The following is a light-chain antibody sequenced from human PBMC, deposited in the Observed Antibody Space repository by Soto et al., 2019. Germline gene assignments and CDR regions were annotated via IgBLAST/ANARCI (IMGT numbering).Light chain of an antibody. CDR1: QSVTSY. Sequence: EIVLTQSPGTLSLSPGERATLSCRASQSVTSYLAWYQQKPGQAPRLLIYASSTRATGIPDRFSGGGSGTDFPLTISRVEPEDFAVYYCQQYSTSQTFGQGTMLEI. V-gene: IGKV3-20*01. J-gene: IGKJ1*01. CDR3: QQYSTSQT. CDR2: ASS.